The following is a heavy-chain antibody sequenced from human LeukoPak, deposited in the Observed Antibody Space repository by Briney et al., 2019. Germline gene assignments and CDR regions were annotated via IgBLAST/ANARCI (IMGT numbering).Heavy chain of an antibody. J-gene: IGHJ4*02. CDR1: GGSFNGYY. D-gene: IGHD6-6*01. V-gene: IGHV4-34*01. CDR3: ARLRRSSSSSGKD. CDR2: INHSGST. Sequence: PSETLSVICAVYGGSFNGYYWSWIRQPPGKGLERIGEINHSGSTNYNPSLKSRVTISVDTSKNQFSLKLSSVTAADTAVYYCARLRRSSSSSGKDWGQGTLVTVSS.